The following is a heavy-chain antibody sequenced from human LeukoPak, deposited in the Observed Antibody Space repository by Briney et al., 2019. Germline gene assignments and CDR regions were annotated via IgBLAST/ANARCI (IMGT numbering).Heavy chain of an antibody. CDR1: GFTFSSYS. V-gene: IGHV3-21*01. J-gene: IGHJ4*02. CDR2: ISSSSSYI. CDR3: VRGYMAAAGYDY. D-gene: IGHD6-13*01. Sequence: GGSLRLSCAASGFTFSSYSMNWVRQAPGKGLEWVSSISSSSSYIYYADSVKGRFTISRDNAKNSLYLQMNSLRAEDTAVYYCVRGYMAAAGYDYWGQGTLVTVSS.